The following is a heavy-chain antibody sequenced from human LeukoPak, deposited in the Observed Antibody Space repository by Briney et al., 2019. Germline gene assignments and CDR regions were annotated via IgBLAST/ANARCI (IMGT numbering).Heavy chain of an antibody. CDR2: INTNGGST. CDR1: GFTFSNYA. V-gene: IGHV3-64*05. J-gene: IGHJ3*02. Sequence: GGSLRLSCAASGFTFSNYAMHWVRQAPGKGLEYVSAINTNGGSTYYADSVKGRFTISRDNSKNTLYVQMSSLRAEDTAVYYCVKALSGTYNRRALDIWGQGTMVTVSS. CDR3: VKALSGTYNRRALDI. D-gene: IGHD1-26*01.